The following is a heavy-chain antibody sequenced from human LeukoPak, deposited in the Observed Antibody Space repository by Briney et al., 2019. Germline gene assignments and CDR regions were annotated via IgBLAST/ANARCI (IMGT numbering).Heavy chain of an antibody. V-gene: IGHV3-23*01. J-gene: IGHJ4*02. CDR2: ISGSGGTT. CDR1: GFTFDDYA. CDR3: AKRDF. Sequence: GRSLRLSCAASGFTFDDYAMHWVRQAPGKGLEWVSSISGSGGTTYYAGSVKGRFTISRDNSKNTLFLQMNSLRADDTAIYYCAKRDFWGQGTLVTVSS.